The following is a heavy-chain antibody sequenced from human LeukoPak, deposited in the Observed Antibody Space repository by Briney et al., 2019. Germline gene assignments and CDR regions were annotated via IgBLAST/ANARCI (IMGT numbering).Heavy chain of an antibody. V-gene: IGHV1-2*02. Sequence: ASVTVSCKASGYTFTCYYMHWVRRAPGQGLEWMGWINPNSGGTNYAQKFQGRVTMTRDTSISTAYMELSRLRSDDTAVYYCASTLRKTYYYDSSGYTYNWFDPWGQGTLVTVS. CDR3: ASTLRKTYYYDSSGYTYNWFDP. CDR2: INPNSGGT. D-gene: IGHD3-22*01. J-gene: IGHJ5*02. CDR1: GYTFTCYY.